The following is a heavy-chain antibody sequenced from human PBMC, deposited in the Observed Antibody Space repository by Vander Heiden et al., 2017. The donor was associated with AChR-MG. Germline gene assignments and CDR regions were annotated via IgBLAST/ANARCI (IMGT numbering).Heavy chain of an antibody. J-gene: IGHJ4*02. Sequence: EVQLVESGGDLIQPGRPLIVSCAVPGFPVKKKYMTWVRQAPGRGPEWVSIVYSCGNTWFADSVKGRFTISRDKLRNTLCLQMNSLGVEETIVNCCARSISPITNDSWGQGILVIVSS. CDR2: VYSCGNT. V-gene: IGHV3-66*03. D-gene: IGHD3-10*01. CDR1: GFPVKKKY. CDR3: ARSISPITNDS.